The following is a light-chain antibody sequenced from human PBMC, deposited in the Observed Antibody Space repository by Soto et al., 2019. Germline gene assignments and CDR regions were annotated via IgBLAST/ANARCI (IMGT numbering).Light chain of an antibody. CDR3: QQYNDGPPLT. J-gene: IGKJ4*01. Sequence: EIVMKQSPATLSVSHGERATLSCRASQSVSSNLAWYQQKPGQAPRLLIYGASTRATGIPARFSGSGSGTEFTLTISSLQSEDFAVYYCQQYNDGPPLTFGGGTKVDIK. V-gene: IGKV3-15*01. CDR2: GAS. CDR1: QSVSSN.